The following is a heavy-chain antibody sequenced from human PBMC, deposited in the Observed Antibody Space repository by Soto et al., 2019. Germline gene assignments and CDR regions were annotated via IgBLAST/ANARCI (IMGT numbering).Heavy chain of an antibody. CDR1: GFTFSSYS. J-gene: IGHJ4*02. V-gene: IGHV3-48*01. D-gene: IGHD3-3*01. CDR3: ARDGLEARDVTDY. CDR2: ISSSSRTT. Sequence: EVQLVESGGGLVQPGGSLRLSCAASGFTFSSYSMNWVRQAPGKGLEWVSYISSSSRTTYYADSVKGRFTISRDNAKNSLYLQMNSLRAEDTAVYYCARDGLEARDVTDYWGQGTLVTVSS.